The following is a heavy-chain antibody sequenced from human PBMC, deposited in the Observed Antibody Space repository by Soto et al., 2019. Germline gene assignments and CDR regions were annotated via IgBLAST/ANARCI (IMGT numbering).Heavy chain of an antibody. J-gene: IGHJ3*02. Sequence: EVQLVESGGGLVKPGGSLRLSCAASGFTFSSYSMNWVRQAPGKGLEWVSSISSSSTYIYYADSVKGRFTISRDNAKNSLYLQMNSLRAEDTAVYYCARGNPGINAFDIWGQGTMVTVSS. CDR2: ISSSSTYI. V-gene: IGHV3-21*01. D-gene: IGHD1-20*01. CDR3: ARGNPGINAFDI. CDR1: GFTFSSYS.